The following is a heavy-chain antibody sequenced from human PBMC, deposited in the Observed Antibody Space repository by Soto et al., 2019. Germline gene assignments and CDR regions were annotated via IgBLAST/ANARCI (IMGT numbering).Heavy chain of an antibody. CDR1: AYHFTTSA. CDR2: LSAYNGNT. J-gene: IGHJ6*02. V-gene: IGHV1-18*04. D-gene: IGHD6-13*01. Sequence: ASLKVSCKASAYHFTTSAISSVRQAPGQVLEGSGWLSAYNGNTNDEQKLQGRVTMTTDTYTSTAYMELRSLRSDDPAVYYWASDAMGGAAAGTAPDYYCYYGMDVWGQGTTVTVSS. CDR3: ASDAMGGAAAGTAPDYYCYYGMDV.